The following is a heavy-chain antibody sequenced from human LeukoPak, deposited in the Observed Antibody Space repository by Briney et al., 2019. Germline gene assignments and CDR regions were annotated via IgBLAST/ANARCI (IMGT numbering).Heavy chain of an antibody. CDR1: GFTFDDYA. CDR3: AKDIQYASTGHFDY. CDR2: ISWNSGSI. V-gene: IGHV3-9*03. J-gene: IGHJ4*02. Sequence: GGSLGLSCAASGFTFDDYAMHWVRQAPGKGLELVSGISWNSGSIGYADSVKGRFTISRDNAKNSLYLQMNSLRAEDMALYYCAKDIQYASTGHFDYWGQGTLVTVSS.